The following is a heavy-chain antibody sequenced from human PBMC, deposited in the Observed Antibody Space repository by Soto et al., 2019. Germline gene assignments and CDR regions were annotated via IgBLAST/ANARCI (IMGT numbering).Heavy chain of an antibody. CDR3: AKARGVDLDAFDI. D-gene: IGHD2-15*01. Sequence: EVQLLESGGGLVQPGGSLRLSCAASGFTFSSYAMSWVRQAPGKGLEWVSAISGSGGSTYYADSVKGRFTISRDNSKNPLYLQMNSLRAEDTAVYYCAKARGVDLDAFDIWGQGTMVTVSS. CDR2: ISGSGGST. V-gene: IGHV3-23*01. CDR1: GFTFSSYA. J-gene: IGHJ3*02.